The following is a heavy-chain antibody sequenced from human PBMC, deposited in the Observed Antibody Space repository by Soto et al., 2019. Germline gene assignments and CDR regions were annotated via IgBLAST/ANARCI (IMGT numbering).Heavy chain of an antibody. D-gene: IGHD6-19*01. CDR1: GDSFSSNRAA. J-gene: IGHJ5*02. V-gene: IGHV6-1*01. Sequence: SQTLSLTFSISGDSFSSNRAAWNWIRQSPSRGLEWLGITYFRSKWQYGYAVSVRSRITIKADTSKNQFSLQLNSVTHDDTAVYYCARSEQWLTTWGQGTLVTVSS. CDR2: TYFRSKWQY. CDR3: ARSEQWLTT.